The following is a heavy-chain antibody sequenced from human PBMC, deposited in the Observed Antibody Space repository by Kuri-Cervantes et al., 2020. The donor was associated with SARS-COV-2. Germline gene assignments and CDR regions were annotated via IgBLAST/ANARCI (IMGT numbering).Heavy chain of an antibody. Sequence: ASVKVSCKASGYTFTSYGISWLRQAPGQGLEWMGWINPNSGETYYAKKFQGRVTMTRDTAITTGYMEISRLTSDDTAVYYCARDRIAAGFDYFDYWGQGTLVTVSS. CDR3: ARDRIAAGFDYFDY. J-gene: IGHJ4*02. D-gene: IGHD5-12*01. V-gene: IGHV1-2*02. CDR1: GYTFTSYG. CDR2: INPNSGET.